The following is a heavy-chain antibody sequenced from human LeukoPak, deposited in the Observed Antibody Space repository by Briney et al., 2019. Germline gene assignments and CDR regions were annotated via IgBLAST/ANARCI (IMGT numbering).Heavy chain of an antibody. J-gene: IGHJ4*02. Sequence: SGGSLRLSCAASGFTFSNYGMHWVRQAPGKGLEWVAYIWYDGSNKYYADSVKGRFTISRDNSKNTLYLQMNSLRAEDTAVYYCAKQGEWYGFDYWGQGTLVTVSS. CDR1: GFTFSNYG. CDR2: IWYDGSNK. V-gene: IGHV3-30*02. CDR3: AKQGEWYGFDY. D-gene: IGHD3-3*01.